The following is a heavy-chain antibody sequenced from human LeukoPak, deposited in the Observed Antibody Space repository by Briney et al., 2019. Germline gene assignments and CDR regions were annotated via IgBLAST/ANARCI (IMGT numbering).Heavy chain of an antibody. J-gene: IGHJ4*02. D-gene: IGHD6-19*01. CDR3: AKVWGIAVAGTVDY. Sequence: GGSLRLSCAASGFTFSSYAMSWVRQAPGKGPEWVSAISGSGGSTYYADSVKGRFTISRDNSKNTLYLQMNSLRAEDTAVYYCAKVWGIAVAGTVDYWGQGTLVTVSS. CDR2: ISGSGGST. CDR1: GFTFSSYA. V-gene: IGHV3-23*01.